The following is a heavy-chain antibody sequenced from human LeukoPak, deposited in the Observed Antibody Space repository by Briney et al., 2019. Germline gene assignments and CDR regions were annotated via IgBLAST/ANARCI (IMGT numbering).Heavy chain of an antibody. CDR2: ISWNSGSI. CDR1: GFTFDDYA. D-gene: IGHD3-10*01. J-gene: IGHJ5*02. Sequence: PGGSLRLSCAASGFTFDDYAMHWVRQAPGKGLEWVSGISWNSGSIGYADSVKGRFTISRDNAKNSLYLQMNSLRAEDTALYYCAEGISDWFDPWGQGILVTVSS. CDR3: AEGISDWFDP. V-gene: IGHV3-9*01.